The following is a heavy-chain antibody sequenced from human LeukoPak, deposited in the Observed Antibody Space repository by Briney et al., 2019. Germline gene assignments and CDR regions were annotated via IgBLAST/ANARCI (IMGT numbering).Heavy chain of an antibody. CDR2: ISSSSSYI. J-gene: IGHJ4*02. CDR1: GYTFSSYS. Sequence: GGSLRLSCAASGYTFSSYSMNWVRQAPGKGLEWDSSISSSSSYIYYADSVKGRFTISRDNSKNTLYLQMNSLRVEDTAVYCCAKNRDYYDSSGYYLDWGQGTLVTVSS. CDR3: AKNRDYYDSSGYYLD. D-gene: IGHD3-22*01. V-gene: IGHV3-21*04.